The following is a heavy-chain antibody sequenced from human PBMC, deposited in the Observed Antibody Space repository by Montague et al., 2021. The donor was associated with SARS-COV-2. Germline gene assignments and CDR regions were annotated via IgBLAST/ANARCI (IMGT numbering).Heavy chain of an antibody. D-gene: IGHD2-15*01. J-gene: IGHJ4*02. CDR3: GRGVVAATPVVDY. CDR1: GDSISSFY. Sequence: SETLSLTCTVSGDSISSFYWNWIRQPAGKGLEWIGRIYASGGTXXXPSXKGRVTMSVDTSKNQFSLKLNSVTAADTAVYYCGRGVVAATPVVDYWGRGTLVTVCS. V-gene: IGHV4-4*07. CDR2: IYASGGT.